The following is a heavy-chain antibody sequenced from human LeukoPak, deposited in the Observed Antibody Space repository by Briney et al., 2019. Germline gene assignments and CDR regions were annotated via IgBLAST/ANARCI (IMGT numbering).Heavy chain of an antibody. CDR2: ISWDGSST. V-gene: IGHV3-43*02. J-gene: IGHJ3*01. Sequence: GGSLRLSCVGSGFTFDDYGMHWVRQVPGKGLEWVSLISWDGSSTYYADSVKGRFTISRDNSKNSLYLQMNSPTTEDTALYYCAKDKRNSGSYPGTFDGWGQGTLVTVSS. CDR1: GFTFDDYG. CDR3: AKDKRNSGSYPGTFDG. D-gene: IGHD1-26*01.